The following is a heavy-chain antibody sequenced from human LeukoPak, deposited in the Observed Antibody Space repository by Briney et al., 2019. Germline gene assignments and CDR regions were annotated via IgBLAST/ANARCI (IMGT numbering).Heavy chain of an antibody. D-gene: IGHD3-22*01. CDR2: INPNSGDT. CDR1: GYSFTGYY. Sequence: ASVKVSCKASGYSFTGYYMHWVRQAPGQGLEWMGWINPNSGDTNFAQKFQGRVTMTKDTSTSTVYMEVSRLRSDDTAVYYCATDNLNYYDSSGLGGLDYWGQGTLVTVSS. CDR3: ATDNLNYYDSSGLGGLDY. V-gene: IGHV1-2*02. J-gene: IGHJ4*02.